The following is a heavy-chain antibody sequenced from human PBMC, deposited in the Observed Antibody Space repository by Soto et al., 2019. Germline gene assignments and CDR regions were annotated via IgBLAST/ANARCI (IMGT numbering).Heavy chain of an antibody. CDR3: ARGVNLVDTAMVRSFDY. CDR2: IIPIFGTA. CDR1: GGTFSSYA. J-gene: IGHJ4*02. Sequence: SVKVSCKASGGTFSSYAISWVRQAPGQGLEWMGGIIPIFGTANYAQKFQGRVTITADESTSTAYMELSSLRSEDTAVYYCARGVNLVDTAMVRSFDYWGQGTLVTVSS. D-gene: IGHD5-18*01. V-gene: IGHV1-69*13.